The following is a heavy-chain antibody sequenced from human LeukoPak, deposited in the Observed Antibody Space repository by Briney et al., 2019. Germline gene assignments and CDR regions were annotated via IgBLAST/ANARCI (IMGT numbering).Heavy chain of an antibody. CDR3: AKDLAEASPLLWFGELIDY. Sequence: GGSLRLSCAASGFTFSSYGMHWVRQAPGKGLEWVAFIRYDGSNKYYADSVKGRFTISRDNSKNTLYLQMNSLRAEDTAVYYCAKDLAEASPLLWFGELIDYWGQGTLVTVSS. D-gene: IGHD3-10*01. J-gene: IGHJ4*02. CDR1: GFTFSSYG. V-gene: IGHV3-30*02. CDR2: IRYDGSNK.